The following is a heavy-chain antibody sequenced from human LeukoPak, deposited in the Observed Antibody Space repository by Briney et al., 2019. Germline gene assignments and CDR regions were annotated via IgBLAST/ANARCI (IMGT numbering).Heavy chain of an antibody. Sequence: PGGSLRHSCSASGFTFSRYGMHWVRQAPGKGLEYVSAIVSNGDSTYYADSVKGRFTISRDNAKNTLYLQMSSLRPDDTAVYYCVNPGWYYDSSGYSYYYGMDVWGQGTTVTVSS. CDR1: GFTFSRYG. J-gene: IGHJ6*02. D-gene: IGHD3-22*01. CDR2: IVSNGDST. CDR3: VNPGWYYDSSGYSYYYGMDV. V-gene: IGHV3-64D*09.